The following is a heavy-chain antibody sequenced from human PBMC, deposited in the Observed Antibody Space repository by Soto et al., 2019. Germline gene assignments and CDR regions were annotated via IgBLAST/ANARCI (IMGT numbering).Heavy chain of an antibody. CDR2: IYYSGGT. V-gene: IGHV4-59*01. J-gene: IGHJ4*02. CDR1: GGSISSYY. Sequence: SETLSLTCTVSGGSISSYYWSWIRQPPGKGLEWIGYIYYSGGTNYNPSLKSRVTISVDTSKNQFSLKLSSVTAADTAVYYCARDTSSFYGGYFDYWGQGTLVTVSS. CDR3: ARDTSSFYGGYFDY. D-gene: IGHD4-17*01.